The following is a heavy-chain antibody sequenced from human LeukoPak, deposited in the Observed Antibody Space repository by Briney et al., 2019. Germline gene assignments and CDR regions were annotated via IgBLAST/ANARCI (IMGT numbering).Heavy chain of an antibody. V-gene: IGHV3-9*01. J-gene: IGHJ4*02. D-gene: IGHD4-11*01. CDR3: AREDYSNYAPYFDY. CDR1: GFTFDDYA. Sequence: PGGSLRLSCAASGFTFDDYAMHWVRQAPGKGLEWVSGISWNSGSIAYADSVKGRFTISRDNAKNSLYLQMNSLRAEDTAVYYCAREDYSNYAPYFDYWGQGTLVTVSS. CDR2: ISWNSGSI.